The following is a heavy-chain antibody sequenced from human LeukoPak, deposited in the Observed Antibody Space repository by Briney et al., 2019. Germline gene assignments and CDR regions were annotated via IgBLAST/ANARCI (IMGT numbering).Heavy chain of an antibody. CDR1: GFTFSSYR. D-gene: IGHD1-1*01. J-gene: IGHJ4*02. CDR3: ASGSRRVQPFDY. Sequence: GGSLRLSCAASGFTFSSYRMSWVRQAPGKGLEWVANIKQDGSEKYYVDSVKGRFTISRDNAKNSLYLQMNSLRAEDTAVYYCASGSRRVQPFDYWGQGTLVTVSS. CDR2: IKQDGSEK. V-gene: IGHV3-7*03.